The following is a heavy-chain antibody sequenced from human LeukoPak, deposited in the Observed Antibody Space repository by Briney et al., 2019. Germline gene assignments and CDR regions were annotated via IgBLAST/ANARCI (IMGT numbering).Heavy chain of an antibody. Sequence: GGSLRLSCAASGFTFSDYYMSWIRQAPGKGLEGLSYINPTSGYTPYADSVRGRFTISRDNAKNSLYLQMNSLRAKDTALYYCARAESAAAGTSLNFDYWGQGTLVTVSS. V-gene: IGHV3-11*06. D-gene: IGHD6-13*01. CDR1: GFTFSDYY. CDR3: ARAESAAAGTSLNFDY. J-gene: IGHJ4*02. CDR2: INPTSGYT.